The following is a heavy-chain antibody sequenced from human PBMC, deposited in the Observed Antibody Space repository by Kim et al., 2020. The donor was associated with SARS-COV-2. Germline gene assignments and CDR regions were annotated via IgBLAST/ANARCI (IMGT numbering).Heavy chain of an antibody. Sequence: GGSLRLSCVGSGFTFDDFALHWVRQVPGRGLQWVSGSSGGRSGTPFYAGFLKGRFTVSRDKSKNSLYLEMNNLRPEDSALYFCARGMWASMTWPLDSWGQGPLVTVSS. CDR1: GFTFDDFA. CDR2: SSGGRSGTP. J-gene: IGHJ4*02. V-gene: IGHV3-43*02. D-gene: IGHD1-26*01. CDR3: ARGMWASMTWPLDS.